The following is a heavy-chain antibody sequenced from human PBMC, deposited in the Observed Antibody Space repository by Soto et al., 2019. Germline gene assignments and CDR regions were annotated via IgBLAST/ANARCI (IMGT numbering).Heavy chain of an antibody. J-gene: IGHJ3*02. CDR2: MNPNSGNT. CDR1: GYTFTSYD. D-gene: IGHD3-16*02. V-gene: IGHV1-8*01. Sequence: ASVKVSCKASGYTFTSYDINWVRQATGQGLERMGWMNPNSGNTGYAQKFQGRVTMTRNTSISTAYMELGSLRSEDTAVYYCARVAGGSYRYIVAFDIWGQGTMVTVSS. CDR3: ARVAGGSYRYIVAFDI.